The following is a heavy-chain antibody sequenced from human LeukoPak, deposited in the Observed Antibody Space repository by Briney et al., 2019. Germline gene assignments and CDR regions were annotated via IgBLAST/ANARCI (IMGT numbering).Heavy chain of an antibody. Sequence: GGSLRLSCVASGFSFGNYAMSWVRQAPGKGLQWVSQISGTGGATWYAGFARDRFTISRDNSKKTLYLQMSGLRVEDTAMYYCVKDPRDAYGTNWFVSWGQGTLLTLSS. J-gene: IGHJ5*01. CDR3: VKDPRDAYGTNWFVS. CDR1: GFSFGNYA. CDR2: ISGTGGAT. V-gene: IGHV3-23*01. D-gene: IGHD2-21*01.